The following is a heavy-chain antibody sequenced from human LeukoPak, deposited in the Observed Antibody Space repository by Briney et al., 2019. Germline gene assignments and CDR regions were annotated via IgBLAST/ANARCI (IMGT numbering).Heavy chain of an antibody. Sequence: PGGSLRLSCAASGFTFRSYDMHWVRQPTGEGLEWVSAIGTAGDTYYPGSVKGRFTISRDDAKNFLYLQTNGLRAGDTAVYYCAREETGYGYRYIDLWGRGTLVTVSS. CDR2: IGTAGDT. CDR1: GFTFRSYD. J-gene: IGHJ2*01. CDR3: AREETGYGYRYIDL. V-gene: IGHV3-13*04. D-gene: IGHD3-16*01.